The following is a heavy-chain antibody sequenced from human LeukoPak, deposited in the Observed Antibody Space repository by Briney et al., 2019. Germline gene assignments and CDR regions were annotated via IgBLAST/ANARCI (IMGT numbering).Heavy chain of an antibody. CDR1: GFTFSSYA. Sequence: GGSLRLSCAASGFTFSSYAMSWVRQAPGKGLEWVSAISGSGGSTYYADSVKGRFTISRDNSKNTLYLQMNSLRAEDTAVYYCAKGSCSSTSCYASADYWGQGTLVTVSS. CDR3: AKGSCSSTSCYASADY. D-gene: IGHD2-2*01. CDR2: ISGSGGST. V-gene: IGHV3-23*01. J-gene: IGHJ4*02.